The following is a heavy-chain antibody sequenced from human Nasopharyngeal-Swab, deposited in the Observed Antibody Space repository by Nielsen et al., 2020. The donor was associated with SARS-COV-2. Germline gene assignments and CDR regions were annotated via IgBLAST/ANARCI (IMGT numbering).Heavy chain of an antibody. J-gene: IGHJ5*02. CDR2: IYYSGST. V-gene: IGHV4-59*13. Sequence: PGKGLEWIGYIYYSGSTNYNPSLKSRVTISVDTSKNQFSLKLSFVTAADTAVYYCARGPEYYDFWSGYYSWFDPWGQGTLVHRLL. D-gene: IGHD3-3*01. CDR3: ARGPEYYDFWSGYYSWFDP.